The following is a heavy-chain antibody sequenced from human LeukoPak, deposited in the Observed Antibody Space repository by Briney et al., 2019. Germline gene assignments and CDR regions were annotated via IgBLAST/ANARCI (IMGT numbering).Heavy chain of an antibody. CDR1: GGSISGYY. V-gene: IGHV4-59*08. CDR3: ARSVPSLDYLFDS. J-gene: IGHJ5*01. CDR2: IYNSGIT. D-gene: IGHD4-11*01. Sequence: SETLSLTCTVSGGSISGYYWTWIRQLPGNGLEWIGYIYNSGITNYNPSLKSRVTVSVDTSKNQFSLRLTSVTAADTAVYYCARSVPSLDYLFDSWGHGTLVTVSS.